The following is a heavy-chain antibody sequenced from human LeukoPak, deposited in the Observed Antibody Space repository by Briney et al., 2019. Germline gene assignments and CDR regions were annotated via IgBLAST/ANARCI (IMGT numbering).Heavy chain of an antibody. CDR1: GGSISSSSYY. V-gene: IGHV4-39*01. Sequence: PSETLSLTCTVSGGSISSSSYYWGWTRQPPGKGLEWIGSIYYSGSTYYNPSLKSRVTISVDTSKNQFSLKLSSVTAADTAVYYCARQGVGATDAFDIWGQGTMVTVSS. D-gene: IGHD1-26*01. CDR3: ARQGVGATDAFDI. J-gene: IGHJ3*02. CDR2: IYYSGST.